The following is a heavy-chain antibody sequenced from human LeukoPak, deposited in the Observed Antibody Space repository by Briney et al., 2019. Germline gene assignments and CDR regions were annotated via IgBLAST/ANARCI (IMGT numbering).Heavy chain of an antibody. Sequence: GGSLRLSCAASGFTFDDYAMHWVRQAPGKGLEWVSGISWNSGSIGYADSVKGRFTISRDNAKNSLYPQMNSLRAEDTALYYCAKERGYSYGLDYWGQGTLVTVSS. D-gene: IGHD5-18*01. V-gene: IGHV3-9*01. CDR3: AKERGYSYGLDY. CDR2: ISWNSGSI. J-gene: IGHJ4*02. CDR1: GFTFDDYA.